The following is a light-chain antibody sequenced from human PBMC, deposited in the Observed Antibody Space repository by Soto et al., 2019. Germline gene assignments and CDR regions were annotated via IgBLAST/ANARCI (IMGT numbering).Light chain of an antibody. CDR3: SSYAGSNIYVV. CDR2: EVS. Sequence: QSALTQPPSASGSPGQSVTISCTGTGSDVGGYNYVSWYQHHPGKAPNLMLYEVSTRPSGVPDRFSGSKSGNTASLTVSGLQAEDEADYYCSSYAGSNIYVVFGGGTKLTVL. J-gene: IGLJ2*01. V-gene: IGLV2-8*01. CDR1: GSDVGGYNY.